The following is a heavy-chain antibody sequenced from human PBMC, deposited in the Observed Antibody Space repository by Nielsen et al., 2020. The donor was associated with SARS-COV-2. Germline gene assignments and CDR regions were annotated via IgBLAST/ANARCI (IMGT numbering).Heavy chain of an antibody. Sequence: SETLSLTCTVSGGSISSSSYYWGWRRQPPGKGLEWIGSIYYSGSTYYNPSLKSRVTISVDTSKNQFSLKLSSVTAADTAVYYCARRITMVRGVVRQNYFDYWGQGTLVTVSS. V-gene: IGHV4-39*01. CDR3: ARRITMVRGVVRQNYFDY. D-gene: IGHD3-10*01. J-gene: IGHJ4*02. CDR2: IYYSGST. CDR1: GGSISSSSYY.